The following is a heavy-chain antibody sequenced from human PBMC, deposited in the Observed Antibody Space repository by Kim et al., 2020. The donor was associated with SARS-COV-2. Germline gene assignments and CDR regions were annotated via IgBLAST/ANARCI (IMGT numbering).Heavy chain of an antibody. V-gene: IGHV4-31*03. CDR1: GGSISSGDYY. J-gene: IGHJ4*02. Sequence: SETLSLTCTVSGGSISSGDYYWSWIRQHPGKGLEWIGYTYYSGSTYYNLSRKSRVTISVDTYKNQLDLKLSSVTAADTAVYCCARTDTSVVTTYYFDYWGQGTLVTVSS. CDR3: ARTDTSVVTTYYFDY. D-gene: IGHD3-22*01. CDR2: TYYSGST.